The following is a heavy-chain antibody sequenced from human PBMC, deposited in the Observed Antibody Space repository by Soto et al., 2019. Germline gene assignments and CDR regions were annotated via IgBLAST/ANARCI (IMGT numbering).Heavy chain of an antibody. CDR1: GYTFTSYD. D-gene: IGHD1-26*01. Sequence: QVQLVQSGAEVKKPGASVKVSCKASGYTFTSYDINWVRQATGQGLEWMGWMNPNRGNTGYAQKFQGRVTMTRNTSISTAYMELSSLRSEDTAVYDCATYSGSYYAVRGYWGQGTLVTVSS. V-gene: IGHV1-8*01. CDR2: MNPNRGNT. CDR3: ATYSGSYYAVRGY. J-gene: IGHJ4*02.